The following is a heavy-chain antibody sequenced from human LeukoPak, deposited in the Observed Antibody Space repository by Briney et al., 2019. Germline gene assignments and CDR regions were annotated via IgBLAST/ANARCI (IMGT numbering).Heavy chain of an antibody. V-gene: IGHV4-28*01. CDR1: GYSISSTNS. CDR3: ARHSRAYSSTSGTFEY. Sequence: SETLSLTCAVSGYSISSTNSWGWIRQPPGKGLEWFGYIYYTGSTKYNPSLESRVTISIDTSKDHLYLKLSSVTAADTAMYYCARHSRAYSSTSGTFEYWGQGTLVTVSS. J-gene: IGHJ4*02. CDR2: IYYTGST. D-gene: IGHD2-2*01.